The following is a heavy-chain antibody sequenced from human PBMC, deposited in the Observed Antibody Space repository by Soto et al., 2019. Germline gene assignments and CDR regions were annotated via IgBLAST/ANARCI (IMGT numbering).Heavy chain of an antibody. CDR2: IIGGGDNT. V-gene: IGHV3-23*01. J-gene: IGHJ4*02. CDR1: GFTFITYA. D-gene: IGHD6-19*01. Sequence: PGGSLRLSCAASGFTFITYAMTWVRQAPGKGLEWVSSIIGGGDNTYYADSVKGRFTISRDNSKDTLSLQMDSLRAEDTALYYCAKGLSGAVVRFDYWGQGTLVTVSS. CDR3: AKGLSGAVVRFDY.